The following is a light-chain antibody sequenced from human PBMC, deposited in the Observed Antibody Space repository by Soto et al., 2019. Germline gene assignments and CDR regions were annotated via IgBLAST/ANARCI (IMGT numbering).Light chain of an antibody. Sequence: EIVLTQSPATLSLSPGERATLSCRASQSVGSNLAWYQQKPGQAPRLLIYDASNRATGIPARFSGSGSGTAFTLTISSLDPEDFAVYYCQQRSNWPEFTFGPGTKVHIK. J-gene: IGKJ3*01. CDR1: QSVGSN. CDR2: DAS. V-gene: IGKV3-11*01. CDR3: QQRSNWPEFT.